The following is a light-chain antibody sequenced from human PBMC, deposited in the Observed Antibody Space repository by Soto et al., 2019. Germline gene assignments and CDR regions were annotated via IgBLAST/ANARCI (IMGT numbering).Light chain of an antibody. Sequence: DIQMTQSPPSLSASVGDSVTIICRATENIDSYLNWYQQKPGRAPTLIIYSASALQSGVPSRFSGSASGTTFTLTISSLQPEDLSTYFCQQTYRAPYSFGGGT. CDR1: ENIDSY. J-gene: IGKJ4*01. CDR3: QQTYRAPYS. V-gene: IGKV1-39*01. CDR2: SAS.